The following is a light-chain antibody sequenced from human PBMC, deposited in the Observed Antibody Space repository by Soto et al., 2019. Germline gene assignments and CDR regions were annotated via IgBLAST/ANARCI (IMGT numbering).Light chain of an antibody. J-gene: IGKJ4*01. CDR3: QQYCSSVT. CDR1: QSVRSRY. V-gene: IGKV3-20*01. CDR2: DAS. Sequence: DIVLTQSPGTLSLSPGERATLSCRASQSVRSRYVAWYQQKAGQAPRLLIYDASRRATGIPDRFIGSGSGTDFTLTISRLEPEDFALEYGQQYCSSVTFGGGTKVEIK.